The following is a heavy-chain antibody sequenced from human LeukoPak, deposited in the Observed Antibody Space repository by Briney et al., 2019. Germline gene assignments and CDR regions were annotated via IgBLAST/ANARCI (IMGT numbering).Heavy chain of an antibody. CDR2: IRGSGGST. CDR3: AKAREYYYDSSGYYLDY. Sequence: GGSLRLSCAASGFTFSSYAMSWVGQAPGTGLEGVSAIRGSGGSTYYADSVKGRFTISRDNSKNTLYLQMNSLRAEDTAVYYCAKAREYYYDSSGYYLDYWGQGTLVTVSS. V-gene: IGHV3-23*01. D-gene: IGHD3-22*01. J-gene: IGHJ4*02. CDR1: GFTFSSYA.